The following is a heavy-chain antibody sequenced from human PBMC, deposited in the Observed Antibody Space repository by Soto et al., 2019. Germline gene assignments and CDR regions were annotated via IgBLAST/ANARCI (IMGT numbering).Heavy chain of an antibody. CDR1: GFTFSNAW. J-gene: IGHJ4*02. CDR3: TPGGSSGWVSYYFDY. V-gene: IGHV3-15*07. D-gene: IGHD2-15*01. Sequence: VQLVESGGGLVKPGGSLRLSCAASGFTFSNAWMNWVRQAPGKGLEWVGRIKSKTVGGTTDYAAPVKGRFTISRDDSKNTLYLQRDRLKTAVAAVYYCTPGGSSGWVSYYFDYWGQGSLVTVSS. CDR2: IKSKTVGGTT.